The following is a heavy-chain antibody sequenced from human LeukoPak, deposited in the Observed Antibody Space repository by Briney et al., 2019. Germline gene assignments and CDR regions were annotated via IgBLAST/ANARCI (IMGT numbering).Heavy chain of an antibody. CDR1: GYMFTGYY. V-gene: IGHV1-2*02. D-gene: IGHD2-21*02. Sequence: ASVNVSCKASGYMFTGYYMHWVRQPPGQGVEWMGWINPNSGGTNYAQKCQGRVTMTRDTSITTAYMELSRLRSDDTAVYYCARGYCSGDCFTLFDYWGQGTLVTVSS. CDR2: INPNSGGT. CDR3: ARGYCSGDCFTLFDY. J-gene: IGHJ4*02.